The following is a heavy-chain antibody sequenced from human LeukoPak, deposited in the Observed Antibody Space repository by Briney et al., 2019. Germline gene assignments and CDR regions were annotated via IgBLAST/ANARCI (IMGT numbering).Heavy chain of an antibody. V-gene: IGHV1-18*01. CDR1: GYIFTDYG. CDR3: ASRAAAGTNYYYYMDV. Sequence: ASVKVSCKASGYIFTDYGITWVRQAPGQGLEWMGWMNTYNGDTNYAQRLQDRITMTTDTLTSTAYMELSRLRSDDTAVYYCASRAAAGTNYYYYMDVWGKGTTVTVSS. D-gene: IGHD6-13*01. J-gene: IGHJ6*03. CDR2: MNTYNGDT.